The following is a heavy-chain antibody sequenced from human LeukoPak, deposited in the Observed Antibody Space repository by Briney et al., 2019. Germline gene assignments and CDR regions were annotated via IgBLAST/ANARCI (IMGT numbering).Heavy chain of an antibody. CDR2: ISSSSSYI. J-gene: IGHJ4*02. V-gene: IGHV3-21*01. D-gene: IGHD6-19*01. CDR3: AREVAVAGHGVDY. CDR1: GFTFSSYA. Sequence: GGSLRLSCAASGFTFSSYAMNWVRQAPGKGLEWVSSISSSSSYIYYADSVKGRFTISRDNAKNSLYLQMNSLRAEDTAVYYCAREVAVAGHGVDYWGQGTLVIVSS.